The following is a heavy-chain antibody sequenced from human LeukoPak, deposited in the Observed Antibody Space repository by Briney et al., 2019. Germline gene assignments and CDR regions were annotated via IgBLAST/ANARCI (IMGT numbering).Heavy chain of an antibody. CDR3: ARSSGLSFEEY. CDR1: GYTFTAYG. V-gene: IGHV1-18*01. J-gene: IGHJ4*01. Sequence: ASVKVSCKASGYTFTAYGMSWVRQAPGRGLEWMGWVSPYNGNTNYAQNLQGRVTMTTDTSTTTAFMEMRSLTSDDTAVYYCARSSGLSFEEYWGHGTLVTVSA. CDR2: VSPYNGNT. D-gene: IGHD3-10*01.